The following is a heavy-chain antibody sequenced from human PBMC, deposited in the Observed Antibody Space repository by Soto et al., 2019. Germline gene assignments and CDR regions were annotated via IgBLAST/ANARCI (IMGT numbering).Heavy chain of an antibody. J-gene: IGHJ6*02. V-gene: IGHV1-8*01. D-gene: IGHD5-18*01. CDR2: MNPNSGNT. CDR3: ARVQYDSWIQLWTPSYCYGMDV. CDR1: GYTFTSYD. Sequence: QVQLVQSGAEVKKPGASVKVSCKASGYTFTSYDINWVRQATGPGLEWMGWMNPNSGNTGYAQKFQGKVTMTRNTSISTAYMVLSSLRSEDTAVYYCARVQYDSWIQLWTPSYCYGMDVWGQGSTVTVSS.